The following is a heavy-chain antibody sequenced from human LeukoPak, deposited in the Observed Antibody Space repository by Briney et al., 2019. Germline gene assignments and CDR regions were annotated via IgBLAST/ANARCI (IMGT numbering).Heavy chain of an antibody. CDR3: AREGVYGDLGY. CDR2: INHSGST. J-gene: IGHJ4*02. Sequence: SETLSLTCAVYGGSFSGYYWSWIRQPPGKGLEWIGEINHSGSTNYNPSLKSRVTISVDTSKNQFSLKLSSVTAADTAVYYCAREGVYGDLGYWGQGTLVTVSS. D-gene: IGHD4-17*01. V-gene: IGHV4-34*01. CDR1: GGSFSGYY.